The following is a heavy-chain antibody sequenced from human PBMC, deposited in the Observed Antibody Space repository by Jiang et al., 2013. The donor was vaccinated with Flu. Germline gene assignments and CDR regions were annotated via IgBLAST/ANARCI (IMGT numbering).Heavy chain of an antibody. D-gene: IGHD1-26*01. CDR1: GDSISSHY. Sequence: GSGLVKPSETLSLTCSVFGDSISSHYWTWIRQPPGKGLEWIGYTDYSGSTDYNPSLKSRVSMSIEKSKNQVSLKLRSVTSADTAIYYCARGSGSYYPALWGQGTQVTVSS. CDR3: ARGSGSYYPAL. J-gene: IGHJ4*02. V-gene: IGHV4-59*11. CDR2: TDYSGST.